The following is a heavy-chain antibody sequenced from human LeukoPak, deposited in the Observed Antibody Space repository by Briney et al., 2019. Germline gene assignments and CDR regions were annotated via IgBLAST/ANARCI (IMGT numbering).Heavy chain of an antibody. V-gene: IGHV1-2*02. CDR3: ARAGQFYYYGMDV. CDR1: GYTFTGYY. J-gene: IGHJ6*02. Sequence: GASVTVSCKASGYTFTGYYMHWVRQAPGQGLEWMGWINPNSGGTNYAQKFQGRVTMTRDTSISTAYMELSRLISDDTAVYYCARAGQFYYYGMDVWGQGTTVTVSS. CDR2: INPNSGGT. D-gene: IGHD6-19*01.